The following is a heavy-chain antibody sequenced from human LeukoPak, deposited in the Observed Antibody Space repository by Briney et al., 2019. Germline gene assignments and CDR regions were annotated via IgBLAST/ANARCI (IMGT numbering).Heavy chain of an antibody. CDR1: GFTFSSYS. Sequence: GGSLRLSCAASGFTFSSYSMNWVRQAPGKGLEWVSSISSSSSYIYYADSVKGRFTISRDNAKNSLYLQMNSLRAEDTAVYYCARSSPHCSSTSCYNDAFNIWGQGTMVTVSS. CDR2: ISSSSSYI. CDR3: ARSSPHCSSTSCYNDAFNI. J-gene: IGHJ3*02. D-gene: IGHD2-2*02. V-gene: IGHV3-21*01.